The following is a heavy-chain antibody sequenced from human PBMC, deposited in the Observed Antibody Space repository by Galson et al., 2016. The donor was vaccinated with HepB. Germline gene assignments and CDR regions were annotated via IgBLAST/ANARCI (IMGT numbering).Heavy chain of an antibody. V-gene: IGHV3-30*18. J-gene: IGHJ6*02. D-gene: IGHD3-3*01. CDR1: GFTFSSYG. CDR3: AKDEFLEGDYYYYGMDV. Sequence: SLRLSCAASGFTFSSYGMYWVRQAPGKGLEWVAVISYDGSKKYYADSVKGRFTISRDNSKNTLYLQMSSLRAGDTAVYYCAKDEFLEGDYYYYGMDVWGQGTTVTVSS. CDR2: ISYDGSKK.